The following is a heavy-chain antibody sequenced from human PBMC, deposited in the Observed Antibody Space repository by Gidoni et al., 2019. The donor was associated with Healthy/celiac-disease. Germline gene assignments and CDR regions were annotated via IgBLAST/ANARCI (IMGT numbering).Heavy chain of an antibody. V-gene: IGHV4-39*01. D-gene: IGHD1-26*01. J-gene: IGHJ3*01. CDR2: IYSICTT. Sequence: SVSGGTYYLSWSRLPPWKVLEWIASIYSICTTYYTPSLKSRVTMSVATSKIQFSLKLSSVTAADTAVYYCARHDPSGSYYVWVDWGQGTMVTVSS. CDR3: ARHDPSGSYYVWVD. CDR1: SVSGGTYY.